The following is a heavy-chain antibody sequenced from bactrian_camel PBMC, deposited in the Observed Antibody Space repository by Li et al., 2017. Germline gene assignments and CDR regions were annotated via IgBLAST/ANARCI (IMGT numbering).Heavy chain of an antibody. Sequence: QLVESGGGSVQAGGSLRLSCAASGYTGSNYFSTMCMGWFRQAPGKEREGVATIGYDGSTSYADSVKVRFTISKDNAKNTLYLQMNSLKPEDTAKYYCALAQPWRRWYSDDLPPGRFGYWSQGTQVTVS. CDR3: ALAQPWRRWYSDDLPPGRFGY. CDR2: IGYDGST. CDR1: GYTGSNYFSTMC. V-gene: IGHV3S53*01. D-gene: IGHD4*01. J-gene: IGHJ6*01.